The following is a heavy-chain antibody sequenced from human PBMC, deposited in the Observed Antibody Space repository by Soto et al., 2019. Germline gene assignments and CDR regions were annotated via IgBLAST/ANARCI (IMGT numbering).Heavy chain of an antibody. J-gene: IGHJ6*03. Sequence: ASVKVSCKASGYTFTGYYMHWVRQAPGQGLEWMGWINPNSGGTNYAQKFQGWVTMTRDTSTSTAYMELRSLRSDDTAVYYCARDGTGYCSGGSCYDYYYYYMDVGGKGTTVTV. D-gene: IGHD2-15*01. CDR3: ARDGTGYCSGGSCYDYYYYYMDV. CDR1: GYTFTGYY. V-gene: IGHV1-2*04. CDR2: INPNSGGT.